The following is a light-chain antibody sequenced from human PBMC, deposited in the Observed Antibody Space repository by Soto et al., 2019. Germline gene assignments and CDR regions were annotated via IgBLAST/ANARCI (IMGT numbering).Light chain of an antibody. CDR2: GAS. CDR1: LSVSSY. V-gene: IGKV3-11*01. CDR3: QQDNSWPRT. Sequence: IVLTQSPATLSLSPGARATLSGRASLSVSSYLAWYQQKPGQAPRLLIYGASSGATGIPDRFSGSWSGTDFTLTSSLLEPDDFAFYCWQQDNSWPRTFGQGTKVDI. J-gene: IGKJ1*01.